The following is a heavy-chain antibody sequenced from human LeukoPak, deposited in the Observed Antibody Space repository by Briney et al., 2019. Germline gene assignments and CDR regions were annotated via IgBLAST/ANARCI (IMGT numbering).Heavy chain of an antibody. Sequence: ASVKVSCKASGYTFTSYGISWVQQAPGQGLEWMGWISAYNGNTNYAQKLQGRVTMTTDTSTSTAYMELSSLRSEDTAVYYCARSWFGELRDYWGQGTLVTVSS. CDR1: GYTFTSYG. CDR2: ISAYNGNT. CDR3: ARSWFGELRDY. D-gene: IGHD3-10*01. V-gene: IGHV1-18*01. J-gene: IGHJ4*02.